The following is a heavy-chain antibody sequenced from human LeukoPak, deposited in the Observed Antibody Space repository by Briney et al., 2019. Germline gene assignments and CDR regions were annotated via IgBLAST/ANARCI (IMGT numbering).Heavy chain of an antibody. CDR3: AKGGIAAAGPYFDY. D-gene: IGHD6-13*01. CDR2: ISYDGSNK. J-gene: IGHJ4*02. Sequence: GGSLRLSCAASGFTFSSYGMHWVRQAPGKGLEWVAVISYDGSNKYYADSAKGRFIISRDNSKNTLYLQMNSLRAEDTAVYYCAKGGIAAAGPYFDYWGQGTLVTVSS. CDR1: GFTFSSYG. V-gene: IGHV3-30*18.